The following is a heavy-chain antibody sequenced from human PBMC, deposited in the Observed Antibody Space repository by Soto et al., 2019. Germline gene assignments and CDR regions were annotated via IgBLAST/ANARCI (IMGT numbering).Heavy chain of an antibody. CDR2: IMPVFGTV. J-gene: IGHJ6*02. Sequence: QVHLVQSGAEVKKPGSSVKVSCKASRGTFGNYAVSWVRQAPGQGLEWMGGIMPVFGTVNYAQRLQDRVTITADKFTNTAYMELSSLRSEDTAVYYCARVSEPGIYGEDVWGQGTTVTVSS. CDR1: RGTFGNYA. V-gene: IGHV1-69*06. CDR3: ARVSEPGIYGEDV. D-gene: IGHD3-10*01.